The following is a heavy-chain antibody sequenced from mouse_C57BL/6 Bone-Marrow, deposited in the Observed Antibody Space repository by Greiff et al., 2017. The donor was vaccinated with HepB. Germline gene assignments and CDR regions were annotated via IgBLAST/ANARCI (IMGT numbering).Heavy chain of an antibody. Sequence: QVHVKQSGPELVKPGASVKISCKASGYTFTDYYINWVKQRPGQGLEWIGWIFPGSGSTYYNEKFKGKATLTVDKSSSTAYMLLSSLTSEDSAVYCCSRTGLRSYAMDYWGQGTSVTVSS. CDR3: SRTGLRSYAMDY. D-gene: IGHD3-3*01. J-gene: IGHJ4*01. V-gene: IGHV1-75*01. CDR1: GYTFTDYY. CDR2: IFPGSGST.